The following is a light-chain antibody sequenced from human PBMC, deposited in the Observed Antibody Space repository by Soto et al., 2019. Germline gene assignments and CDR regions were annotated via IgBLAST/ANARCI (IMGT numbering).Light chain of an antibody. V-gene: IGLV2-11*01. CDR1: SSDVGDYNS. CDR2: DVS. CDR3: CSYVGSYSYV. J-gene: IGLJ1*01. Sequence: QSALTQPRSVSGPPGQSVTVSCIGTSSDVGDYNSVSWYQQHPGKAPKLMIYDVSKRPSGVPDRFSGSKSDNTASLTISGLQAEDEADYYCCSYVGSYSYVFGIGTKLTVL.